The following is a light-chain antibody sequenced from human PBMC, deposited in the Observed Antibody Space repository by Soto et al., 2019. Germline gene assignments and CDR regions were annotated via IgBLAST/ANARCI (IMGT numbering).Light chain of an antibody. CDR3: QQYYSYAYT. CDR1: QGISSY. Sequence: AIRMTQSPSSLSASTGDRVTITCRASQGISSYLAWYQQKPGKAPKLLIYAASTLQSGVPSRFSGSGSGTDFTLTISCLQSEDFATYYCQQYYSYAYTFGQGTKLVIK. V-gene: IGKV1-8*01. CDR2: AAS. J-gene: IGKJ2*01.